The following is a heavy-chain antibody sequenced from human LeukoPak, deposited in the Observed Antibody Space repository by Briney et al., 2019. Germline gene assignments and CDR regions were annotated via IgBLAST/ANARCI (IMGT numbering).Heavy chain of an antibody. CDR1: GGSFSGYY. D-gene: IGHD3-22*01. V-gene: IGHV4-34*01. J-gene: IGHJ4*02. CDR2: INHSGST. Sequence: PSETLSLTCAVYGGSFSGYYWSWIRQPPGKGLEWIGEINHSGSTNYNPSLKSRVTISVDTSKNQFSLKLSSVTAADTAVYYCARDWGYYDSSGYYGGNYFDYWGQGTLVTVSS. CDR3: ARDWGYYDSSGYYGGNYFDY.